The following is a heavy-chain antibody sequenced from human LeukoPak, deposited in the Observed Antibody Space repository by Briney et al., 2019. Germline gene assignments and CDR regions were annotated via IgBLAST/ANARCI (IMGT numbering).Heavy chain of an antibody. CDR2: ISYDGSNK. CDR3: ASSSYSSSSFDY. V-gene: IGHV3-30*03. CDR1: GLTFSSYG. J-gene: IGHJ4*02. Sequence: PGGSLRLSCAASGLTFSSYGMHWVRQAPGKGLEWVAVISYDGSNKGYADSVKGRFTLSRDNSKNTLYLHMNSLRAEDTAVYYCASSSYSSSSFDYWGQGTLVTVSS. D-gene: IGHD6-13*01.